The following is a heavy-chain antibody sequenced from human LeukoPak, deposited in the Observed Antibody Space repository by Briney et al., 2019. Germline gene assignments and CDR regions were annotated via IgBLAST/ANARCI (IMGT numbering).Heavy chain of an antibody. Sequence: PSETLSLTCTVSGGSISSYYWSWIRQPPGKGLEWIGYIYYSGSTNYNPSLKSRVTISVDTSKNQFSLKLGSVTAADTAVYYCARETYGLDYFDYWGQGTLVTVSS. CDR1: GGSISSYY. CDR3: ARETYGLDYFDY. D-gene: IGHD3-10*01. J-gene: IGHJ4*02. V-gene: IGHV4-59*01. CDR2: IYYSGST.